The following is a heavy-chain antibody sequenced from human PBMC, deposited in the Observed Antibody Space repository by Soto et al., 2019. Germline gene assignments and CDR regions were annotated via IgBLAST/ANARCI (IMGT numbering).Heavy chain of an antibody. Sequence: QVQLQESGLGLVEPSGTLSLTCAVSGGSVSSTNWWSWVRQPPGKGLEWIGEIYHSGSTYYNPSLKSRGTISVDKSKNQFSLRRSSVTAADTAVYFCARDRAVSARGSFDYWGQGTLVTVSS. CDR3: ARDRAVSARGSFDY. CDR2: IYHSGST. V-gene: IGHV4-4*02. D-gene: IGHD6-19*01. CDR1: GGSVSSTNW. J-gene: IGHJ4*02.